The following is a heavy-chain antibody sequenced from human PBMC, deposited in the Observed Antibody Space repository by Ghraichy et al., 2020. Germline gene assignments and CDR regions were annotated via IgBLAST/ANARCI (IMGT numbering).Heavy chain of an antibody. CDR1: GGSISSGGYS. CDR3: ARGAGGDYSFDY. J-gene: IGHJ4*02. D-gene: IGHD4-17*01. CDR2: IYHSGST. Sequence: SETLSLTCAVSGGSISSGGYSWSWIRQPPGKGLEWIGYIYHSGSTYYNPSLKSRVTISVDRSKNQFSLKLSSVTAADTAVYYCARGAGGDYSFDYWGQGTLVTVSS. V-gene: IGHV4-30-2*01.